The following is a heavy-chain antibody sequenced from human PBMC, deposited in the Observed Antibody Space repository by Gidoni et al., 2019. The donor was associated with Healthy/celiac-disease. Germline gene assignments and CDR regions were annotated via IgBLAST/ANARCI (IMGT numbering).Heavy chain of an antibody. Sequence: EVQLVESGGCLVKPGGSLRLSCAASGFTFSSYSMNWVRQAPGKGLEWVSSICSSSSYIYYADSVKGRFTISRDNAKNSLYLQMNSLRAEDTAVYYCARDGYGGNPKTYYFDYWGQGTLVTVSS. D-gene: IGHD4-17*01. CDR1: GFTFSSYS. J-gene: IGHJ4*02. CDR3: ARDGYGGNPKTYYFDY. V-gene: IGHV3-21*01. CDR2: ICSSSSYI.